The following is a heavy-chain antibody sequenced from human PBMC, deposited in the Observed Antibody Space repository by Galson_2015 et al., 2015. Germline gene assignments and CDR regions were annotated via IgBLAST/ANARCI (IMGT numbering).Heavy chain of an antibody. J-gene: IGHJ4*02. Sequence: SVKVSCKASGYTFTSYGISWVRQAPGQGLEWMGWISAYNGNTNYAQKLQGRVTMTTDTSTSTAYMELRSLRSDDTAVYYCARDRNLNLGELSSGLDYWGQGTLVTVSS. D-gene: IGHD3-16*02. V-gene: IGHV1-18*01. CDR3: ARDRNLNLGELSSGLDY. CDR2: ISAYNGNT. CDR1: GYTFTSYG.